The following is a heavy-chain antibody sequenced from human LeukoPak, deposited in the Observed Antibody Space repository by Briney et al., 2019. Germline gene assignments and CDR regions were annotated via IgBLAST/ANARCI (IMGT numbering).Heavy chain of an antibody. J-gene: IGHJ4*02. Sequence: SVKVSFKASGGTFSSYAISWVRQAPGQGLEWMGRIIPILGIANYAQKFQGRVTITADKSTSTAYMELSSPRSEDTAVYYCARGLAAAGNFDYWGQGTLVTVSS. CDR1: GGTFSSYA. D-gene: IGHD6-13*01. V-gene: IGHV1-69*04. CDR2: IIPILGIA. CDR3: ARGLAAAGNFDY.